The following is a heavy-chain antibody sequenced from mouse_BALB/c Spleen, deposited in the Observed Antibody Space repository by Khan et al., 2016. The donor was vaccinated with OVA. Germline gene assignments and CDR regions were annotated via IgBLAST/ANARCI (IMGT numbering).Heavy chain of an antibody. Sequence: VQLKESGPELMKPGASVKISCKASGYSFTTYYIHWVMQSHGTSLEWIGYIDPFSGSTTYNQKFKGKATLTVDKSSSTAYTHLSNLTSEDSAVYYCTRHGFVAWFTYWGQGTLVTVSA. CDR2: IDPFSGST. D-gene: IGHD2-2*01. CDR3: TRHGFVAWFTY. CDR1: GYSFTTYY. J-gene: IGHJ3*01. V-gene: IGHV1S135*01.